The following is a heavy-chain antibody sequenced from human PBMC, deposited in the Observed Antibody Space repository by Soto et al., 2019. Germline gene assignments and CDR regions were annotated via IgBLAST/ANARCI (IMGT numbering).Heavy chain of an antibody. J-gene: IGHJ4*02. D-gene: IGHD2-2*01. CDR3: ARGGVPAAMSY. CDR1: GFTFSSYA. Sequence: PGGSLRLSCAASGFTFSSYAMNWVRQAPGKGLEWVSVISGSGSSTYYADSVKGRFTISRDNAKNTLYLQMNSLRAEDTAVYYCARGGVPAAMSYWGQGTLVTVSS. V-gene: IGHV3-23*01. CDR2: ISGSGSST.